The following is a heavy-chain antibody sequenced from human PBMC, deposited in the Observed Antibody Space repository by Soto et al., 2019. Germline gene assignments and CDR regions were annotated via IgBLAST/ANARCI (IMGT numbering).Heavy chain of an antibody. CDR3: ARARRRFGAYYYGMDV. V-gene: IGHV4-34*01. Sequence: PSETLSLTCAVYGGSFSGYYWSWIRQPPGKGLEWIGEINHSGSTNYNPSLKSRVTMSVDTSKNQFSLKLSSVTAADTAVYYCARARRRFGAYYYGMDVWGQGTTVTVSS. J-gene: IGHJ6*02. CDR1: GGSFSGYY. CDR2: INHSGST. D-gene: IGHD3-10*01.